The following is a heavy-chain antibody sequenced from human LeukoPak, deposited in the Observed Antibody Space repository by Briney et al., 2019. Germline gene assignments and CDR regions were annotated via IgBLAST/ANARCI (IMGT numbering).Heavy chain of an antibody. V-gene: IGHV1-46*01. CDR3: ATSVVVVAALDY. J-gene: IGHJ4*02. D-gene: IGHD2-15*01. CDR2: INPSGGST. Sequence: ASVKVSCKASGYTFTSYYMHRVRQAPGQGLEWMGIINPSGGSTSYAQKFQGRVTMTRDTSTGTVYMELSSLRSEDTAVYYCATSVVVVAALDYWGQGTLVTVSS. CDR1: GYTFTSYY.